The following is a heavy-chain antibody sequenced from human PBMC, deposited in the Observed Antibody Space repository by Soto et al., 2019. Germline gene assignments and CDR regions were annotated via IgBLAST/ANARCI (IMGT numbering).Heavy chain of an antibody. D-gene: IGHD2-15*01. CDR1: GFTVSSNY. V-gene: IGHV3-53*04. Sequence: HPGGSLRLSCAASGFTVSSNYMSWVRQAPGKGLEWVSVIYSGGSTYYADSVKGRFTISRHNSKNTLYLQMNSLRAEDTAVYYCARRGLDQVVAAAIYYFDYWGQGTLVTVSS. J-gene: IGHJ4*02. CDR3: ARRGLDQVVAAAIYYFDY. CDR2: IYSGGST.